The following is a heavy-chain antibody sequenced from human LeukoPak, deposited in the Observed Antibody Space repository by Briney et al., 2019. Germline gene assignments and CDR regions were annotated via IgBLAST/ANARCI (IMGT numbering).Heavy chain of an antibody. CDR1: GFTFDDYG. D-gene: IGHD3-3*01. J-gene: IGHJ4*02. Sequence: GSLRLSCAASGFTFDDYGMNWVRQAPGKGLEWVGRIESSTDGGTTDYAAPVKGRFTMSRDDSKNTLYLQMNNVKTEDTGVYYCTTSPGITVFGVVTDYWGQGTLVIVSS. V-gene: IGHV3-15*04. CDR2: IESSTDGGTT. CDR3: TTSPGITVFGVVTDY.